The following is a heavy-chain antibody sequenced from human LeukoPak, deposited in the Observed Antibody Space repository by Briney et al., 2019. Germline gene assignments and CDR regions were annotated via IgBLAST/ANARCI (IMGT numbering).Heavy chain of an antibody. J-gene: IGHJ6*03. CDR1: GFTFSSYW. Sequence: GGSLRLSCAASGFTFSSYWMHWVRQAPGKGLLWVARINIDGKATTYADSVKGRFTISRDNARDTVYLQMNSLRAEDASVYYCAGDPGNFYLPYYDYMDVWGKGATVTVSS. V-gene: IGHV3-74*01. CDR3: AGDPGNFYLPYYDYMDV. CDR2: INIDGKAT. D-gene: IGHD1-26*01.